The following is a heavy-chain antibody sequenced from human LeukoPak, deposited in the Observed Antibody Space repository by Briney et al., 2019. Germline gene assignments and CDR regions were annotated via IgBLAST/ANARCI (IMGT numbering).Heavy chain of an antibody. J-gene: IGHJ4*02. D-gene: IGHD4-17*01. V-gene: IGHV3-53*01. Sequence: GGSLRLSCAASWYTVSSNYLSWVRQAPGKGLEWVSVIYSGGSTYYADSVKGRFTISRDNSKNTLYLQMNSLRAEDTAVYYCARVRGDYPYYFDYWGQGTLVTVSS. CDR1: WYTVSSNY. CDR2: IYSGGST. CDR3: ARVRGDYPYYFDY.